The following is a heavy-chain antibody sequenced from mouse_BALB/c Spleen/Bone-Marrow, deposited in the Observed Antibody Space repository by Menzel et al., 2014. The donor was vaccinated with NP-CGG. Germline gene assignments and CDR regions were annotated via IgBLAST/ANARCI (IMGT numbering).Heavy chain of an antibody. CDR3: SRETPYYVSTYWYFDV. D-gene: IGHD1-1*01. CDR1: GYTFTSYT. Sequence: QVQLQQSGAELARPGASVKMSCKASGYTFTSYTMHWVKQRHGQGLEWIGYINPSSGYTNYNQKFKDKATLTADKSSSTAYMQLSSLTSEDSAVYYCSRETPYYVSTYWYFDVWGAGTTVTVSS. J-gene: IGHJ1*01. CDR2: INPSSGYT. V-gene: IGHV1-4*01.